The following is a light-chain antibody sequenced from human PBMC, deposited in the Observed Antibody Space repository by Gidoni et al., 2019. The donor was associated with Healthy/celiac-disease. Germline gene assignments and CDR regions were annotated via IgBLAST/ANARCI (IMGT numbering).Light chain of an antibody. Sequence: QSVLYSSNNKNYLAWYQQKPGQPPKLLIYWASTRESGVPDRFSGSGSGTDFTLTISSLQAEDVAAYYCQQYYSTPWTFGQGTKVEIK. CDR1: QSVLYSSNNKNY. J-gene: IGKJ1*01. V-gene: IGKV4-1*01. CDR3: QQYYSTPWT. CDR2: WAS.